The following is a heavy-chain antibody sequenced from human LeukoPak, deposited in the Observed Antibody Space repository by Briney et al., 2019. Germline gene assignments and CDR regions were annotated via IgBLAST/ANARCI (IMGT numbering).Heavy chain of an antibody. J-gene: IGHJ6*03. CDR3: ARDLPDYRGDDYYYMDV. D-gene: IGHD4-11*01. V-gene: IGHV3-20*01. Sequence: PGGSLRLSCAASGFTFDDYGMSWVRQAPGKGLEWVSGINWNGGSTGYADSVKGRFTISRDNAKNSLYLQMNSLRAEDTALYHCARDLPDYRGDDYYYMDVWGKGTTVTVSS. CDR2: INWNGGST. CDR1: GFTFDDYG.